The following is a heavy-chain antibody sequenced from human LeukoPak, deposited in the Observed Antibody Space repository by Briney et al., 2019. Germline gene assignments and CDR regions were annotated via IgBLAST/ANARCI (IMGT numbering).Heavy chain of an antibody. V-gene: IGHV4-30-2*01. CDR2: IYHSGST. CDR1: GGSISSGGYY. Sequence: SETLSLTCTVSGGSISSGGYYWSWIRQPPGKGLEWIGYIYHSGSTYYNPSLKSRVTISVDRSKNQFSLKLSSVTAADTAVYYCAMGYPVYFDYWGQGTLVTVSS. D-gene: IGHD6-13*01. CDR3: AMGYPVYFDY. J-gene: IGHJ4*02.